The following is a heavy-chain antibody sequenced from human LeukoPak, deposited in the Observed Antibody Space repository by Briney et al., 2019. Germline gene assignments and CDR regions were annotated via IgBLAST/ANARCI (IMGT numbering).Heavy chain of an antibody. D-gene: IGHD3-10*01. V-gene: IGHV3-15*01. J-gene: IGHJ4*02. CDR3: TTSPYGSGSYLD. CDR1: GFTFSNAW. Sequence: GGSLRLSCAASGFTFSNAWMSWVRQAPGKGLEWVGRIKSKTDGGTTDYAAPVKGRFTIPRDDSKNTLYLQMNSLKTEDTAVYYCTTSPYGSGSYLDWGQGTLVTVSS. CDR2: IKSKTDGGTT.